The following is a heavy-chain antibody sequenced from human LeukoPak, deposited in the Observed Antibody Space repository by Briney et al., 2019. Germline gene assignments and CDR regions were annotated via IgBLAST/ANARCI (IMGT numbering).Heavy chain of an antibody. V-gene: IGHV4-34*01. CDR1: GGSFSGYY. CDR2: INHSGST. J-gene: IGHJ4*02. Sequence: SETLSLTCAVYGGSFSGYYWSWIRQPPGKGLEWIGEINHSGSTKYNPSLKSRVTISVDTSKNQFSLNLSSVTAADTAVYYCARAAGVEMATTFDYWSQGTLVTVSS. CDR3: ARAAGVEMATTFDY. D-gene: IGHD5-24*01.